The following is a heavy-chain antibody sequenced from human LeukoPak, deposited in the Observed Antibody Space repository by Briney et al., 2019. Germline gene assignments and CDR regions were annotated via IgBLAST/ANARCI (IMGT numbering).Heavy chain of an antibody. CDR1: GFTFSSYA. Sequence: GGSLRLSCAASGFTFSSYAMHWVRQAPGKGLEWVAVISYDGSNKYYADSVKGRFTISRDNSKNTLYLQMNSLRAEDTAVYHCAKATGDAVVPAGYGMDVWGQGTTVTVSS. CDR3: AKATGDAVVPAGYGMDV. CDR2: ISYDGSNK. D-gene: IGHD2-2*01. V-gene: IGHV3-30*04. J-gene: IGHJ6*02.